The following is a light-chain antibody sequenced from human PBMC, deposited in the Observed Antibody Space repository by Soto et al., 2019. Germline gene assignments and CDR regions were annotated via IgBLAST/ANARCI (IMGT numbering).Light chain of an antibody. V-gene: IGKV2-28*01. J-gene: IGKJ3*01. Sequence: DIVMTQSPFSLPVTPGEPASISCRSSQSLLHSNGYNYLDWYLQKPGQSPQLLIYLGSNRASGVPDRSSGSGSGTDFALKISRVDAEAVGVYYCMQNLQTPFTFGPGTKVDIK. CDR2: LGS. CDR1: QSLLHSNGYNY. CDR3: MQNLQTPFT.